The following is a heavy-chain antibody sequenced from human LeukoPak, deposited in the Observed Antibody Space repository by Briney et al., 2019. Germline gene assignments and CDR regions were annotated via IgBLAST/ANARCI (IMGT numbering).Heavy chain of an antibody. D-gene: IGHD6-13*01. CDR2: IIPIFGTA. CDR3: ARVVAAAGKEVDY. Sequence: GASVKVSCKASGGTFSSYAISWVRQAPGQGLEWMGGIIPIFGTANYAQKFQGRVTITADESTSTAYMEPSSLRSEDTAVYYCARVVAAAGKEVDYWGQGTLVTVSS. V-gene: IGHV1-69*13. CDR1: GGTFSSYA. J-gene: IGHJ4*02.